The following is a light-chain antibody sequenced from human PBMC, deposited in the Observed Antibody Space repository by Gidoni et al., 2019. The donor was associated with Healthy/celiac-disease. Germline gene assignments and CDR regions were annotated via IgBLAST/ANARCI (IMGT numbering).Light chain of an antibody. V-gene: IGKV4-1*01. CDR1: QSVLYSSNNKNY. Sequence: DIVLPQSPASLAVSLGARATINCKSSQSVLYSSNNKNYLAWYQQKPGQPPKLLIYWSSTRESGVPDRCSGSGSGTDFTLTISSLQAEYVAVYYCQQYYSTPFTFGPGTKVDIK. J-gene: IGKJ3*01. CDR2: WSS. CDR3: QQYYSTPFT.